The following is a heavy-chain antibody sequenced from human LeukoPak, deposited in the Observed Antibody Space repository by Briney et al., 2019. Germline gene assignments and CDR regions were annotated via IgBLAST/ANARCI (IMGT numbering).Heavy chain of an antibody. CDR1: GFAFDDFA. CDR2: IRRSAYGGAA. V-gene: IGHV3-49*04. CDR3: SRNGVVDFDY. J-gene: IGHJ4*02. Sequence: GGSLRLSCTTSGFAFDDFAMSWVRQPAGKGLEWVGFIRRSAYGGAAEYAASVKGRFIISRDDSKGIAYLQMNSLKTEDTAVYYCSRNGVVDFDYWGQGSRVIVSP. D-gene: IGHD2-15*01.